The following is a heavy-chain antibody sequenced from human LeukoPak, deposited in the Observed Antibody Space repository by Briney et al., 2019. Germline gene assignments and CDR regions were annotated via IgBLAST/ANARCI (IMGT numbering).Heavy chain of an antibody. V-gene: IGHV1-18*01. J-gene: IGHJ5*02. D-gene: IGHD4-17*01. Sequence: ASVKVSCKASGYTFTSYGISWVRQAPGQGLEWMGWISAYSGNTNYAQKLQGRVTMTTDTSTSTAYMELRSLRSDDTAVYYCARDPVLTVTTHWGFDPWGQGTLVTVSS. CDR2: ISAYSGNT. CDR3: ARDPVLTVTTHWGFDP. CDR1: GYTFTSYG.